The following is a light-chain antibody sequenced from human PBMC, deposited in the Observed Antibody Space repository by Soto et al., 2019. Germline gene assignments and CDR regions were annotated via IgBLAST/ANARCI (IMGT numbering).Light chain of an antibody. CDR1: SSDVGGYNY. J-gene: IGLJ2*01. Sequence: QSALTQPRSVSGSPGQSVTISCTGTSSDVGGYNYVSWYQQHPGKAPKLMIYDVGKRPSGVPDRFSGSKSDNTASLTISGLQAEDEADYYCAAWDDSLSGHELFGGGTQLTVL. CDR2: DVG. CDR3: AAWDDSLSGHEL. V-gene: IGLV2-11*01.